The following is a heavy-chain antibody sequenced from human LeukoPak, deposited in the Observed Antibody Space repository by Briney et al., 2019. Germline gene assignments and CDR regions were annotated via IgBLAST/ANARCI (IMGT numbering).Heavy chain of an antibody. J-gene: IGHJ4*02. CDR3: ARGGSSSGWYRLGYFDY. Sequence: PSETLSLTCTVSGGSISSSSYYWGWIRQPPGKGLDWIGSIYYSGSTYYNPSLKSRVTISVDTSKNQFSLKLSSVTAADTAVYYCARGGSSSGWYRLGYFDYWGQGTLVTVSS. V-gene: IGHV4-39*01. CDR2: IYYSGST. CDR1: GGSISSSSYY. D-gene: IGHD6-19*01.